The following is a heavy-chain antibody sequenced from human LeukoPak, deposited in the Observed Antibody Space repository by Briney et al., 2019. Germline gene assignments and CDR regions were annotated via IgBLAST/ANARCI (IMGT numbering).Heavy chain of an antibody. CDR1: GFTFSSYA. CDR3: AKGLARGFDY. D-gene: IGHD6-19*01. Sequence: GRSLRPSCAASGFTFSSYAMSWVRQAPGKWLEWVSAISGSGGRTYYADSVKGRFTISRDNSKNTLYLQMNSLRAEDTAVYYCAKGLARGFDYWGQGTLVTVSS. J-gene: IGHJ4*02. V-gene: IGHV3-23*01. CDR2: ISGSGGRT.